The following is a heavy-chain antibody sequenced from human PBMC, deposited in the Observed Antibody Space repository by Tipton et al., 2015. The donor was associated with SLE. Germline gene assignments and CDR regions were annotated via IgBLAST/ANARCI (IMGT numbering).Heavy chain of an antibody. J-gene: IGHJ4*02. CDR1: GGSISSYY. V-gene: IGHV4-59*01. CDR3: ARAIDCSRGNCFSSLDS. D-gene: IGHD2-15*01. CDR2: IYYSGST. Sequence: TLSLTCTVSGGSISSYYWSWIRQPPGKGLEWIGYIYYSGSTNYNPSLKSRVTISVDTSKNQFSLKLTSVTAADTAVYYCARAIDCSRGNCFSSLDSWGQGTLVAVSA.